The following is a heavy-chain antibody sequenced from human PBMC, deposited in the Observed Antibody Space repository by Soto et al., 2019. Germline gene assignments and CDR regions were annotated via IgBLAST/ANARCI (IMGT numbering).Heavy chain of an antibody. CDR2: IYYSGST. CDR3: ARRYGSAIDY. J-gene: IGHJ4*02. Sequence: SETLSLTCTVSGGSISSWYWSWIRQPPGKGLEWIGYIYYSGSTNYNPSLKSRVTISVDTSKNQLSQKLSSVTAADTAVYYCARRYGSAIDYWGQGTLVTVS. CDR1: GGSISSWY. D-gene: IGHD1-26*01. V-gene: IGHV4-59*08.